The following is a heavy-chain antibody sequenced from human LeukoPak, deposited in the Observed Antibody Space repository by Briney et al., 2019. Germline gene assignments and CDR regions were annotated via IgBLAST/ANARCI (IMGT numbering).Heavy chain of an antibody. CDR3: TRLISQY. CDR2: IKQDGSEK. V-gene: IGHV3-7*01. J-gene: IGHJ4*02. CDR1: GFTFSNYW. Sequence: GGSLRLSCVVSGFTFSNYWMSWVRQAPGKGLEWVANIKQDGSEKYYVDSVKGRFTISRDNAKSSLYLQMNSPRAEDTAVYYCTRLISQYWGQGTLVTVSS. D-gene: IGHD2-8*01.